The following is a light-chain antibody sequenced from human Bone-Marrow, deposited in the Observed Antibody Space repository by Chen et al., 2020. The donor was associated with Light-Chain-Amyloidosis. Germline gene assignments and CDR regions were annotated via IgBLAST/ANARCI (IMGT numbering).Light chain of an antibody. J-gene: IGLJ2*01. Sequence: SYELTQPPSVSVSPGQTARLTCSGDDLPTKYAYCYQQKPGQAPVLVIHRYTERPSGISERFSGSSSGTTATLTISGVQAEDEADYHCQSADSSGTYEVIFGGGTKLTVL. CDR3: QSADSSGTYEVI. CDR2: RYT. CDR1: DLPTKY. V-gene: IGLV3-25*03.